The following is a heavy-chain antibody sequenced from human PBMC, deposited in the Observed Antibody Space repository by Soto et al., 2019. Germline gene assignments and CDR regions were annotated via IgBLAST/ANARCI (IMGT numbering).Heavy chain of an antibody. V-gene: IGHV3-74*01. D-gene: IGHD3-3*01. J-gene: IGHJ6*03. CDR2: INSDGSST. CDR1: GFTFSSYW. Sequence: GGSLRLSCAASGFTFSSYWMHWVRQAPGKGLVWVSRINSDGSSTSYADSVKGRFTISRDNAKNTLYLQMNSLRAEDTAVYYCARVPYDFWSGYYTDPYYYYYYMGVWGKGTTVTVSS. CDR3: ARVPYDFWSGYYTDPYYYYYYMGV.